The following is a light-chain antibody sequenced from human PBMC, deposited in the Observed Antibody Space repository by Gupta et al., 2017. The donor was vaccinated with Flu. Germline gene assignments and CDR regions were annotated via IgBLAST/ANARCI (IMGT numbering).Light chain of an antibody. CDR2: RNN. J-gene: IGLJ3*02. V-gene: IGLV1-47*01. CDR1: TSNIGSDY. Sequence: QSVLTQPPSASGTPGQRVTISCSGSTSNIGSDYVYLYQQLPGTAPNLLIYRNNQRPSGIPDRFSGSNSGTSASLAISGLRSEDEADYYCAAWDDSLSVWVFGGGTKLTVL. CDR3: AAWDDSLSVWV.